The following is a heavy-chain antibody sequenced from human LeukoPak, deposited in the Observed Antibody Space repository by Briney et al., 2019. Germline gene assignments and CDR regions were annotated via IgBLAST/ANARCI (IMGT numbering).Heavy chain of an antibody. V-gene: IGHV3-74*01. CDR2: INTDGSST. J-gene: IGHJ3*02. CDR3: ARVIGWDEPFDI. Sequence: GSLRLSCSASGFTLSNYWMHWVRQAPGKGLVWVSRINTDGSSTNYADSVKGRFTVSRDNAKNTLYLQMNSLRAEDTAVYYCARVIGWDEPFDIWGQGTMVTVSS. CDR1: GFTLSNYW. D-gene: IGHD1-26*01.